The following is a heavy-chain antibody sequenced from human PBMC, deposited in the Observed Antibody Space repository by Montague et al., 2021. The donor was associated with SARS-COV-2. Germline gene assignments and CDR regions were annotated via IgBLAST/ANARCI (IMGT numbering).Heavy chain of an antibody. V-gene: IGHV5-10-1*01. D-gene: IGHD3-9*01. J-gene: IGHJ5*02. CDR1: GYSFTSYW. CDR2: IDPSDSYT. Sequence: QSGAEVKKPGESLRISCKGSGYSFTSYWISWVRQMPGKGLEWMGRIDPSDSYTNYSPSFQGHVTISADKSISTAYLQWSSLKASDTAMYYCARHGGDILTGHYKFWWFDPWGQGTLVTVSS. CDR3: ARHGGDILTGHYKFWWFDP.